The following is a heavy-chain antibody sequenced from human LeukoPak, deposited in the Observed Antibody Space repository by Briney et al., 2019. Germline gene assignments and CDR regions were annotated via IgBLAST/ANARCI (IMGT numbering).Heavy chain of an antibody. CDR2: IYSGGST. Sequence: GSLRLSCAASGFTVSSNYMSWVRQAPGKGLEWVSVIYSGGSTYYADSVKGRFTISRDNSKNTLYLQMNSLRAEDTAVYYCARAGDSSSWGFDYWGQGTLVTVSS. D-gene: IGHD6-13*01. V-gene: IGHV3-66*01. J-gene: IGHJ4*02. CDR3: ARAGDSSSWGFDY. CDR1: GFTVSSNY.